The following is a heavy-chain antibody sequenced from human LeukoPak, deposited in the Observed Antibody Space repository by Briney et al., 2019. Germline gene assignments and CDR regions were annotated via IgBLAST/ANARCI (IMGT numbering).Heavy chain of an antibody. CDR1: GFTSSTYV. CDR2: ISSNGDNT. CDR3: VRRTGY. J-gene: IGHJ4*02. V-gene: IGHV3-64D*06. Sequence: GGSLRLSCSVSGFTSSTYVMHWVRQAPGKGLEYVSAISSNGDNTYYADSVKGRFTISRDNSKNTLYLQMSSLRADDTAVYYCVRRTGYWGQGTLVTVSS.